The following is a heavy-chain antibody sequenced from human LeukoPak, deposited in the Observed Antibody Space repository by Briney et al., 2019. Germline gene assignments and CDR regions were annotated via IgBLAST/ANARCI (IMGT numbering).Heavy chain of an antibody. CDR2: INHSGST. Sequence: SETLSLTCAVYGGSLSGYYWSWIRQPPGKGLEWIGEINHSGSTNYNPSLKSRVTISVDTSKNQFSLKLSSMTAADTAVYYCAADYAQDAFDIWGQGTMVTVSS. CDR3: AADYAQDAFDI. D-gene: IGHD4-17*01. CDR1: GGSLSGYY. V-gene: IGHV4-34*01. J-gene: IGHJ3*02.